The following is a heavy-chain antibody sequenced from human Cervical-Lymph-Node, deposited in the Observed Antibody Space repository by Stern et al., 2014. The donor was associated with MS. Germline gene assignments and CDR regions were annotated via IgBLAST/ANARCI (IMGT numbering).Heavy chain of an antibody. CDR2: ISGST. CDR3: AKEREWLVLLGDPPSDY. D-gene: IGHD6-19*01. J-gene: IGHJ4*02. V-gene: IGHV3-23*04. Sequence: EVQLVESGGGLVQPGGSLRLSWAASGFTFSSYAMTWVRQAPGKGLEWVSSISGSTHYADSVKGRFTISRDNSKNTLYLQMNSLRAEDTAVYYCAKEREWLVLLGDPPSDYWGQGTLVTVSS. CDR1: GFTFSSYA.